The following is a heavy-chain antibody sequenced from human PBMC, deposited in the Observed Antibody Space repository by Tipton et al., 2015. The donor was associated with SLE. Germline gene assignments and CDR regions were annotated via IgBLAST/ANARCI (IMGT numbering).Heavy chain of an antibody. J-gene: IGHJ4*02. Sequence: TLSLTCTVSGGSISSSSYYWGWIRQPPGKGLEWIGSIYYSGSTYYNPSLKSRVTISVDTSKNQFSLKLSSVTAADTAVYYCARGGASLWGQGTLVTVSS. CDR2: IYYSGST. V-gene: IGHV4-39*07. CDR3: ARGGASL. D-gene: IGHD4/OR15-4a*01. CDR1: GGSISSSSYY.